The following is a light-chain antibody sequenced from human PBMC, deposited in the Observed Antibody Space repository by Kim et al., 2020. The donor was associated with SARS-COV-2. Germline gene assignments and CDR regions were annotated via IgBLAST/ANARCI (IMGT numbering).Light chain of an antibody. CDR1: SSDFGGYNY. CDR2: DVS. CDR3: SSYTSSSTRV. Sequence: QSALTQPASVSGSPGQSITISCTGTSSDFGGYNYVSWYQQHPGKAPKLMIYDVSYRPSGVSNRFSGSKSGNTASLTISGLQAEDEADYYCSSYTSSSTRVFGGGTQLTVL. J-gene: IGLJ3*02. V-gene: IGLV2-14*03.